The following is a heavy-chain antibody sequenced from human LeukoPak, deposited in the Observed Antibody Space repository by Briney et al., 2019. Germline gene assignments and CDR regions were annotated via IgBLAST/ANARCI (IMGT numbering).Heavy chain of an antibody. Sequence: PGGSLRLSCAASGFTFTTYAMSWVRQAPGKGLEWVSVISGSGDSTYYADSVKGRFTISRDISKNTLYLQMKSLRAGDTAVYYCAKDKTYDHFWSGHDAFDIWGQGTMVTVSS. V-gene: IGHV3-23*01. CDR3: AKDKTYDHFWSGHDAFDI. D-gene: IGHD3-3*01. CDR2: ISGSGDST. J-gene: IGHJ3*02. CDR1: GFTFTTYA.